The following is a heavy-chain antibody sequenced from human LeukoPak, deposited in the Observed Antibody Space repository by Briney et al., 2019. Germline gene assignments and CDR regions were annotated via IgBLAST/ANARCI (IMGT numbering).Heavy chain of an antibody. V-gene: IGHV3-48*04. CDR2: ISSSSSNI. J-gene: IGHJ4*02. D-gene: IGHD6-19*01. CDR1: GFSFSSYS. CDR3: AKDQQGAVAGTFDY. Sequence: GGSLRLSCAASGFSFSSYSMNWVRQAPGKGLEWVSYISSSSSNIYYADSVKGRFTISRDNVKNSLYLQMNSLRAEDTALYYCAKDQQGAVAGTFDYWGQGTLVTVSS.